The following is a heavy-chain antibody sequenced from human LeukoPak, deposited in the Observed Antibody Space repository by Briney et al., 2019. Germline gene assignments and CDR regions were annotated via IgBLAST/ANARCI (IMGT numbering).Heavy chain of an antibody. D-gene: IGHD5-18*01. CDR1: GFTFSSYA. V-gene: IGHV3-23*01. CDR2: ISGSGGST. J-gene: IGHJ3*02. Sequence: PGGSLRLSCAASGFTFSSYATSWVRQAPGKGLEWVSAISGSGGSTYYADSVKGRFTISRDNSKNTLYLQMNSLRAEDTAVYYCAKDGTWIQLWLIPVGAFDIWGQGTMVTVSS. CDR3: AKDGTWIQLWLIPVGAFDI.